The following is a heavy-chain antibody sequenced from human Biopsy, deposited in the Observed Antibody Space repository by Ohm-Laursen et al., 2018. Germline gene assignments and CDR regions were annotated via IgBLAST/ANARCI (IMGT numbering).Heavy chain of an antibody. V-gene: IGHV3-23*01. CDR2: ISGSGGNT. D-gene: IGHD2-2*02. Sequence: SLRLSCTASGFTFIDYAMNWVRQAPGKGLAWVSTISGSGGNTYYADSVRGRFTVSRDGSKSTLYLQMSSLSAEDTAFYYRAKGGYCTTSSCYMDLDYWGQGTLVTVSS. CDR3: AKGGYCTTSSCYMDLDY. J-gene: IGHJ4*02. CDR1: GFTFIDYA.